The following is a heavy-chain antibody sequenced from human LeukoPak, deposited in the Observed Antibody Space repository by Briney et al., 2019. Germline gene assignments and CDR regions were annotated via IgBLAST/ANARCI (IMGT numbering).Heavy chain of an antibody. Sequence: GGSLRLSCAASGFSLSAYGVHWVRQAPGKGLEWVAVISYDGSNKYYADSVKGRFTISRDNSKNTLYLQMNSLRAEDTAVYYCAKDRTLYYYDSSGFDYWGQGTLVTVSS. CDR2: ISYDGSNK. J-gene: IGHJ4*02. CDR1: GFSLSAYG. D-gene: IGHD3-22*01. V-gene: IGHV3-30*18. CDR3: AKDRTLYYYDSSGFDY.